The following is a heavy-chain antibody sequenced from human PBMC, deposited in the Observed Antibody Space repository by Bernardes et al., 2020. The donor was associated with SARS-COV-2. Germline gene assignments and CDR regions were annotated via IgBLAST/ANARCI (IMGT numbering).Heavy chain of an antibody. D-gene: IGHD2-15*01. CDR3: VRGGRACNGGRCERYY. J-gene: IGHJ6*01. V-gene: IGHV4-30-4*01. CDR1: GDSLSGYNFY. Sequence: SETLSLTCTVSGDSLSGYNFYWSWVRQTKGKDLEWIIYHYYSRSDNYNPSIKSRATISIATYNNQFSLNVTSVTAADTAVYFCVRGGRACNGGRCERYY. CDR2: HYYSRSD.